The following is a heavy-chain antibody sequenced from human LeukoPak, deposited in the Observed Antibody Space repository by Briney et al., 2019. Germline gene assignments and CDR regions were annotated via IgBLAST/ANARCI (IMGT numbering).Heavy chain of an antibody. CDR1: GYSFTSYG. CDR3: ARVSLVYDASGSYLKGFDY. V-gene: IGHV1-18*01. Sequence: GASVKVSCKTSGYSFTSYGISWVRQAPGQGLEWMGWISGYNGGTKYAQNLQGRVTMTTDTSTSTAYMELRSLRSDDTAVYYCARVSLVYDASGSYLKGFDYWGQGTLVPVSS. CDR2: ISGYNGGT. D-gene: IGHD3-10*01. J-gene: IGHJ4*02.